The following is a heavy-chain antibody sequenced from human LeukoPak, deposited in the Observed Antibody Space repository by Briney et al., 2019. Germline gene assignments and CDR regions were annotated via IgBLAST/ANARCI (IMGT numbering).Heavy chain of an antibody. CDR1: GNYW. V-gene: IGHV3-74*01. CDR2: INSDGSWT. D-gene: IGHD2-2*01. CDR3: VSFYGTY. J-gene: IGHJ4*02. Sequence: PGGSLRLSCAASGNYWMHWVRQAPGKGLVWVSHINSDGSWTSYVDSVKGRFTISKDNAKNTVYLQMNNLRAEDTAVYYCVSFYGTYWGRGTLVTVSS.